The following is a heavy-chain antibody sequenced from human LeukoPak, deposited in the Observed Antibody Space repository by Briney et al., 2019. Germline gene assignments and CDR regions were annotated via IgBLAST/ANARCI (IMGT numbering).Heavy chain of an antibody. D-gene: IGHD2-15*01. CDR1: GYTFTGYY. J-gene: IGHJ4*02. CDR3: ARDTIGYCSGGSCYSYLFDY. Sequence: ASVKVSCKASGYTFTGYYMHWVRQAPGQGLEWMGWINPNSGGTNYAQKFQGWVTMTRDTSISTAYMELSRLRSDDTAVYYCARDTIGYCSGGSCYSYLFDYWGQGTLVTVSS. CDR2: INPNSGGT. V-gene: IGHV1-2*04.